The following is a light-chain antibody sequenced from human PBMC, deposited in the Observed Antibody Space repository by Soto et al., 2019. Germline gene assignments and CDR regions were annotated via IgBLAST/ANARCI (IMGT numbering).Light chain of an antibody. V-gene: IGKV1-12*01. CDR1: QGIGFW. CDR2: SAS. J-gene: IGKJ2*01. CDR3: QQTNRFPYT. Sequence: DLQMTQSPSSVSASVGDRVAITCRASQGIGFWLAWYQQKPGKAPILLIHSASSLQSGVTSRFSGSGSGTDFTLTISSLQPEDSATYYCQQTNRFPYTFGQGTKLEIK.